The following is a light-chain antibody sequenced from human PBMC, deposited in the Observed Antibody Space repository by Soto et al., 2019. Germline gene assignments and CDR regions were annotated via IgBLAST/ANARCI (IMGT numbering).Light chain of an antibody. J-gene: IGLJ1*01. V-gene: IGLV2-14*01. CDR1: SSDIGGYNY. CDR3: ASYSTTSTPYV. CDR2: EVI. Sequence: QSALAQPASVSGSPGQSITISCTGTSSDIGGYNYVSWYQQHPGKAPKLMVYEVINRPSGVSHRFSGARSGNTASLTISGLQAEDEAVYYRASYSTTSTPYVFGTGTNVTVL.